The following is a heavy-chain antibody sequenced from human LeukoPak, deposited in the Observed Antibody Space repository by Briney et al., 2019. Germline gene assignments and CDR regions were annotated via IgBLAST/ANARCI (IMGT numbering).Heavy chain of an antibody. CDR2: INPNSGGT. V-gene: IGHV1-2*02. J-gene: IGHJ6*03. D-gene: IGHD6-6*01. CDR1: GYTFTGYY. Sequence: ASVKVSCKASGYTFTGYYMHWVRQAPGQGLEWMGWINPNSGGTNYAQKFQGRVTMTRDTSISTAYMELSRLRSDDTAVYYCAREMVQQLVGPSSPSSYSGYYYYMDVWGKGTTVTVSS. CDR3: AREMVQQLVGPSSPSSYSGYYYYMDV.